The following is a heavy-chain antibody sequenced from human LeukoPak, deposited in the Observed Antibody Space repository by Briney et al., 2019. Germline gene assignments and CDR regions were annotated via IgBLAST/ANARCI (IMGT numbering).Heavy chain of an antibody. D-gene: IGHD3-16*01. CDR1: GGSISSYY. Sequence: SETLSLTCTVSGGSISSYYWSWIRQPPGKGLEWIGYIYYSGSTNYNPSLKSRVTISVDTSKNQFSLKLSSVTAADTAVYYCARSYYDYVRGPFDYWGQGTLVTVSS. CDR2: IYYSGST. J-gene: IGHJ4*02. V-gene: IGHV4-59*01. CDR3: ARSYYDYVRGPFDY.